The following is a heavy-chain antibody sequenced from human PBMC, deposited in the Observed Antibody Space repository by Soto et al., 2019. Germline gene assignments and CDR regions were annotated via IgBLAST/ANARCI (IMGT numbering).Heavy chain of an antibody. Sequence: QVQLVQSGAEVKKPGSSVKVSCKASGGTFSSYAISWVRQAPGQGLEWMGGIIAIFGTANYAQKFQGRVTITADESTSTAYMELSSLRSEDTAVYYCARGGIGYCSSTSCHISDQVDYWGQGTLVTVSS. D-gene: IGHD2-2*01. CDR1: GGTFSSYA. J-gene: IGHJ4*02. V-gene: IGHV1-69*01. CDR3: ARGGIGYCSSTSCHISDQVDY. CDR2: IIAIFGTA.